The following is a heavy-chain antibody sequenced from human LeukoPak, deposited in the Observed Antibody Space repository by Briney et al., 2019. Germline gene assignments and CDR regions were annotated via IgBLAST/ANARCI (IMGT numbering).Heavy chain of an antibody. D-gene: IGHD6-6*01. J-gene: IGHJ4*02. Sequence: PSETLSLTCTVSGDSIGSHYWSWIRQPPGKGLEWIGYIFYVGSTNYNPSLKSRVTISVDTSNNQFSLRLSSVTAADTAVYYCARVEYSSSSSFDYWGQGTLVTVSS. CDR2: IFYVGST. V-gene: IGHV4-59*08. CDR3: ARVEYSSSSSFDY. CDR1: GDSIGSHY.